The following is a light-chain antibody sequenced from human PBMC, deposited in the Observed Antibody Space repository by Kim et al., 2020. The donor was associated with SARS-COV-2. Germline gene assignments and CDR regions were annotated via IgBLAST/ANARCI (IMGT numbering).Light chain of an antibody. CDR2: YDS. V-gene: IGLV3-21*04. CDR1: NIGSKS. Sequence: SYELTQPPSVSVAPGKTARINCGGNNIGSKSVHWYQQKPGQAPVLVIYYDSDRPSGIPERFSGSNSGNTATLTISMVEAGDEADYYCQVWDSSSDHPVFGGGTQLTVL. J-gene: IGLJ3*02. CDR3: QVWDSSSDHPV.